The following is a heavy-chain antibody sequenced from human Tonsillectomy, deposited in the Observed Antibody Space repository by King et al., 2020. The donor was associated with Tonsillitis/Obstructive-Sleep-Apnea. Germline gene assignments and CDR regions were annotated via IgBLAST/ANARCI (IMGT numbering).Heavy chain of an antibody. CDR1: GFTFSSYE. CDR3: AGPGGGITIFGVAKEWFDP. V-gene: IGHV3-48*03. D-gene: IGHD3-3*01. J-gene: IGHJ5*02. Sequence: VQLVESGGGLVQPGGSLRLSCAASGFTFSSYEMNWVRQTPGKGLEWVSYISSSGSTIYYADSVKGRFTISRDNAKNSLYLQMNSLRAEDTAVYYCAGPGGGITIFGVAKEWFDPWGQGTLVTVSS. CDR2: ISSSGSTI.